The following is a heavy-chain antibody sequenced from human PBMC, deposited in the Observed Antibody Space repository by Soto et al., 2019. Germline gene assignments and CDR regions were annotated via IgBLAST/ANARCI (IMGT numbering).Heavy chain of an antibody. D-gene: IGHD6-19*01. V-gene: IGHV3-23*01. CDR3: AKSNGWYAEFDY. Sequence: EVQLLESGGGWEQLGGPWRLSVAASGFTFSSIAIGGVRRAPGKGLEWVSAISGSGGSTYYADSVKGRFTFSRDNSKNTLYLQMNSLRAEDTAVYYCAKSNGWYAEFDYWGQGTLVTVSS. CDR1: GFTFSSIA. J-gene: IGHJ4*02. CDR2: ISGSGGST.